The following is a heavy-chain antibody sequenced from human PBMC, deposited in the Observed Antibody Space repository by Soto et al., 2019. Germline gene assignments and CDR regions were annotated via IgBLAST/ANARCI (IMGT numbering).Heavy chain of an antibody. CDR3: ARDRTDSGYYTNWLDP. CDR2: IIPIFGTT. D-gene: IGHD3-22*01. CDR1: GATFGSDA. J-gene: IGHJ5*02. V-gene: IGHV1-69*06. Sequence: QVHLMQSGAEVKKPGSSVKVSCKASGATFGSDAITWVRQGPGQGLEWVGRIIPIFGTTNYAQNLQGRVTISADKSSLTSYMELHSLTSDDTALYYCARDRTDSGYYTNWLDPWGQGTQVTVSS.